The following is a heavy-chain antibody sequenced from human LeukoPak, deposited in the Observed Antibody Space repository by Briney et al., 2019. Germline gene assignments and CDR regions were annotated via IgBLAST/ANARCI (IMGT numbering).Heavy chain of an antibody. CDR1: GYTFTSYA. CDR2: INAGNGNT. J-gene: IGHJ4*02. CDR3: ARPKDDYGYYFDY. D-gene: IGHD4-17*01. V-gene: IGHV1-3*01. Sequence: ASVKVSCKASGYTFTSYAMHWVRQAPGQRLEWMGWINAGNGNTKYSQKFQGRVTITRDTSASTAYMELSSLRSEDTAVYYCARPKDDYGYYFDYWGQGTLVTVSS.